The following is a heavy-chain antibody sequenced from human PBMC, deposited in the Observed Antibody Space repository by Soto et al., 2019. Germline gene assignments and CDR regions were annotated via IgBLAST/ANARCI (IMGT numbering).Heavy chain of an antibody. CDR3: AHRHGITMVRGVINPWELYAFDI. V-gene: IGHV2-5*02. Sequence: QITLKESGPTLVKPTQTLTLTCTFSGFSLSTSGVGVGWIRQPPGKALEWLALIYWDDDKRYSPSLKSRLTITKDTSKNQVVLTMTNMDPVDTATYYCAHRHGITMVRGVINPWELYAFDIWGQGTMVTVSS. D-gene: IGHD3-10*01. J-gene: IGHJ3*02. CDR1: GFSLSTSGVG. CDR2: IYWDDDK.